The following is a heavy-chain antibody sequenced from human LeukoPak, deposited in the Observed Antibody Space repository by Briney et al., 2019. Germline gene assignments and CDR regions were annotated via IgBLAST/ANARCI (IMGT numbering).Heavy chain of an antibody. D-gene: IGHD6-13*01. CDR2: IYRSGST. J-gene: IGHJ4*01. Sequence: SETLSLTCTVSGYSISSGYYWGWIRQSPGKGLEWIGSIYRSGSTYYNPSLKSRVTITLDTSNNQFSLKLSSVTAADTAVYYCAREPIAAAGGFDYWGQGTLVTVSS. CDR3: AREPIAAAGGFDY. CDR1: GYSISSGYY. V-gene: IGHV4-38-2*02.